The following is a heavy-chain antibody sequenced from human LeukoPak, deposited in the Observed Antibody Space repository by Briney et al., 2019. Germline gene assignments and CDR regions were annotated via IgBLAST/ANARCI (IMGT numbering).Heavy chain of an antibody. CDR3: ARHKSHDSSGDWFDP. CDR1: GFTFNNYA. V-gene: IGHV3-23*01. CDR2: IDGGGDAT. Sequence: PGGSLRLSCAASGFTFNNYAMGWVRQPPGKGLEWLSAIDGGGDATKYADSVKGRFTISRDNSKNTLSLQMNSLRAEDTAVYYCARHKSHDSSGDWFDPWGQGTLVTVSS. J-gene: IGHJ5*02. D-gene: IGHD3-22*01.